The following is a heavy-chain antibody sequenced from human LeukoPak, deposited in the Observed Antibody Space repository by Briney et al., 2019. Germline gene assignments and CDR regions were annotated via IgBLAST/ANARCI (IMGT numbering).Heavy chain of an antibody. D-gene: IGHD4-23*01. J-gene: IGHJ1*01. Sequence: GGSLRLSCAASGFTFSDYYMSWIRQAPGKGLEWVSYISSSGSSIYYADSVKGRFTISRDNAKNTLYLQMNSLRAEDTAVYYCARLGGTITVYFQHWGQGTLVTVSS. V-gene: IGHV3-11*01. CDR3: ARLGGTITVYFQH. CDR1: GFTFSDYY. CDR2: ISSSGSSI.